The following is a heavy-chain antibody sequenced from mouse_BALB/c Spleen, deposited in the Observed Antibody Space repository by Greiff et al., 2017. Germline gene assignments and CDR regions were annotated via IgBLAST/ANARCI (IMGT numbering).Heavy chain of an antibody. Sequence: VQLQQSGAELVKPGASVKLSCTASGFNIKDTYMHWVKQRPEQGLEWIGRIDPANGNTKYDPKFQGKATITADTSSNTAYLQLSSLTSEDTAVYYCAPYGNYVCDDWGQGTTLTVSS. V-gene: IGHV14-3*02. CDR3: APYGNYVCDD. CDR1: GFNIKDTY. D-gene: IGHD2-1*01. CDR2: IDPANGNT. J-gene: IGHJ2*01.